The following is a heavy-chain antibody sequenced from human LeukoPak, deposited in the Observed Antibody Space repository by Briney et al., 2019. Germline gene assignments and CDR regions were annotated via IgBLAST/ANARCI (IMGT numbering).Heavy chain of an antibody. D-gene: IGHD3-22*01. CDR3: ARGGHYYDSNIDY. CDR2: ASYDGGNK. Sequence: PGRSLRLSCAASGFTFSSYAMHWVRQAPGKGLEWVAIASYDGGNKYYADSVKGRFTISRDNSKNTLHLQMNSLRADDTAVYYCARGGHYYDSNIDYWGQGTLVTVSS. CDR1: GFTFSSYA. J-gene: IGHJ4*02. V-gene: IGHV3-30-3*01.